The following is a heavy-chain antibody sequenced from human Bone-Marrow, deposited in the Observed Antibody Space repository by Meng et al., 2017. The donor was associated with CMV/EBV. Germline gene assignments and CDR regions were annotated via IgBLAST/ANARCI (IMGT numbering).Heavy chain of an antibody. CDR3: ARGRSQFEY. CDR2: INQSEGT. CDR1: GGSFSGRF. Sequence: GSLRLSCAVYGGSFSGRFWSWIRQPPGKGLEWIGDINQSEGTHYNPFLKSRATISVDTSKNQFSLKLSYVTVADTAVYYCARGRSQFEYWSQKRLVTVSS. V-gene: IGHV4-34*01. J-gene: IGHJ4*02.